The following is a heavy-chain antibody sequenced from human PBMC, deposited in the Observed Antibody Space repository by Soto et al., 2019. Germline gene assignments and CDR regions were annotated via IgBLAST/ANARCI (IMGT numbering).Heavy chain of an antibody. CDR2: VYYSGST. Sequence: SETLSLTCTVSGGSISSYYWSWIRQPPGKGLEWIGYVYYSGSTNYNPSLKSRVTISVDTSKNQFSLRLSSVTAADTAVYYCARGGGDSSGLDYWGQGTLVTVSS. D-gene: IGHD3-16*01. CDR1: GGSISSYY. V-gene: IGHV4-59*08. CDR3: ARGGGDSSGLDY. J-gene: IGHJ4*02.